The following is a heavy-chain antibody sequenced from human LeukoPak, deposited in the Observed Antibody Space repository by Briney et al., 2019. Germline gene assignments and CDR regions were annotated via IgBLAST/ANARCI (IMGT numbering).Heavy chain of an antibody. CDR1: GISLSNYA. D-gene: IGHD3-22*01. Sequence: GGSLRLSCVVSGISLSNYAMTWVRQAPGKGLDWVAGISDSGGRTKYADSVKGRFTISRDNPKNALFLQMNSLRPEDTAVYFCAKRGVVIRVILVGFHKEANYFDSWGQGALVTVSS. V-gene: IGHV3-23*01. CDR3: AKRGVVIRVILVGFHKEANYFDS. CDR2: ISDSGGRT. J-gene: IGHJ4*02.